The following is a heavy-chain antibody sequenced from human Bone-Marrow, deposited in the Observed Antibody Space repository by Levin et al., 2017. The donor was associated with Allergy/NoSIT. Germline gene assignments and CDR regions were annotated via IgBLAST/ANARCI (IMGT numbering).Heavy chain of an antibody. V-gene: IGHV3-7*01. D-gene: IGHD3-3*02. J-gene: IGHJ4*02. CDR3: ARMGIRTFDS. CDR2: IWQDGSQQ. Sequence: GGSLRLSCAASGFSFSSYWMTWVRQAPGKGLEWVANIWQDGSQQNYEDSVKGRFTVSRDNAKNSLYLQMNRLSAEDTAVYYCARMGIRTFDSWGQGTLVTVSS. CDR1: GFSFSSYW.